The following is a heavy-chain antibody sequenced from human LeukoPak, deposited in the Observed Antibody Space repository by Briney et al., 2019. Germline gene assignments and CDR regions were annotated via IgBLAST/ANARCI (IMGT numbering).Heavy chain of an antibody. CDR1: GGSIRSSSYY. D-gene: IGHD2-2*02. V-gene: IGHV4-39*07. CDR3: ARYQLLYLFDY. CDR2: VYYSGST. J-gene: IGHJ4*02. Sequence: SETLSLTCTVSGGSIRSSSYYWGCIRQPPGKGLEWIGYVYYSGSTYYNSSLKSRVTISVDTSKNQFSLKLSSVTAADTAVYYCARYQLLYLFDYWGQGTLVTVSS.